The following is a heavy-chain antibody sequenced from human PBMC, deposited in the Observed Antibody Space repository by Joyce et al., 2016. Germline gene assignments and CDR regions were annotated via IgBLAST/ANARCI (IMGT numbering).Heavy chain of an antibody. Sequence: EVQLVQSGAAVQKPGASLKSSCKSSGFSFNGYWIAWVRQMPGKGLEWMGNIYPGDSRTRYSPSFQGQVTISADKSINTAYLHWSSLKASDTAIYYCARVISHSHFDTWGQGTLVTVSS. CDR3: ARVISHSHFDT. CDR1: GFSFNGYW. D-gene: IGHD2-21*01. V-gene: IGHV5-51*01. CDR2: IYPGDSRT. J-gene: IGHJ4*02.